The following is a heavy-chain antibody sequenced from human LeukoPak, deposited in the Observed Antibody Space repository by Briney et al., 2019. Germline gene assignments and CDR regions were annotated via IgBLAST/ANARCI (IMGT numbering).Heavy chain of an antibody. D-gene: IGHD5-18*01. CDR1: GFTFSDFY. J-gene: IGHJ4*02. V-gene: IGHV3-11*01. CDR2: ISSSGSTI. CDR3: AKQAGTAMVSDY. Sequence: GGSLRLSCAASGFTFSDFYMSWIRQAPGEGLEWVSYISSSGSTIDYADSVKGRFTISRDNAKNSLYLQMNSLRAEDTAVYYCAKQAGTAMVSDYWGQGTLVTVSS.